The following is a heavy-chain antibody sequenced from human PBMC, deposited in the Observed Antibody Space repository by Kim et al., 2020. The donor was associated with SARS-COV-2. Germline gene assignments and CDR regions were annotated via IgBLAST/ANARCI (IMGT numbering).Heavy chain of an antibody. J-gene: IGHJ6*02. V-gene: IGHV4-31*03. CDR3: ARDRLELPYYYYGMDV. CDR2: IYYSGST. Sequence: SETLSLTCTVSGGSISSGGYYWSWIRQHPGKGLEWIGYIYYSGSTYYNPSLKSRVTISVDTSKNQFSLKLSSVTAADTAVYYCARDRLELPYYYYGMDVWGQGTTVTVSS. CDR1: GGSISSGGYY. D-gene: IGHD1-7*01.